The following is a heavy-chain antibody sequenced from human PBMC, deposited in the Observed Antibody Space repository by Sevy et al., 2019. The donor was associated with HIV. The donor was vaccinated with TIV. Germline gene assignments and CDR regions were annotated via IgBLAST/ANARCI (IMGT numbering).Heavy chain of an antibody. CDR2: IWYDGSNK. Sequence: GGSLRLSCAASGFTFSSYGMHWVRQAPGKGLEWVAVIWYDGSNKYYADSVKGRFTISRDNSKNTLYLQMNSLRAEDTAVYYCAGGGMDCSSTSCFFDYWGQGTLVTVSS. CDR1: GFTFSSYG. V-gene: IGHV3-33*08. CDR3: AGGGMDCSSTSCFFDY. D-gene: IGHD2-2*01. J-gene: IGHJ4*02.